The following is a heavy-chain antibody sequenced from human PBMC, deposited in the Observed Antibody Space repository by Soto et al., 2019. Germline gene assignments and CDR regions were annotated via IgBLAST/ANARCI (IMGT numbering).Heavy chain of an antibody. CDR2: IIPIFGTA. V-gene: IGHV1-69*13. CDR3: ARAAPTYYYDSSGYYYNY. D-gene: IGHD3-22*01. CDR1: GGTFSSYA. Sequence: SVKVSCKASGGTFSSYAISWVRQAPGQGLEWMGGIIPIFGTANYAQKFQGRVTITADESTSTAYMELSSLRSEDTAVYYCARAAPTYYYDSSGYYYNYWGQGTLVTVSS. J-gene: IGHJ4*02.